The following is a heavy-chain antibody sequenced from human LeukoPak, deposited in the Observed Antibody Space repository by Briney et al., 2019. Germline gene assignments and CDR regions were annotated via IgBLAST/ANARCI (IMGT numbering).Heavy chain of an antibody. V-gene: IGHV3-23*01. CDR3: ARVPPVITLFGVVLYMDV. Sequence: PGGSLRLSCAASGFTFSSYAMSWVRQAPGKGLEWVSAISGSGGSTYYADSVKGRFTISRDNSKNTLYLQMNSLRAEDTAVYYCARVPPVITLFGVVLYMDVWGKGTTVTV. CDR1: GFTFSSYA. J-gene: IGHJ6*03. D-gene: IGHD3-3*01. CDR2: ISGSGGST.